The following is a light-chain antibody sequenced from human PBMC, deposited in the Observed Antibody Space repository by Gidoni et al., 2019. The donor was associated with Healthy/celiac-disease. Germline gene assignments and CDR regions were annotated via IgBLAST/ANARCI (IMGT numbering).Light chain of an antibody. Sequence: PGERATLSCRASQSVSSYLAWYQQKPGQAPRLLIYDASNMATGIPARFSGSGSGTDFTLTISSLEPEDFAVYYCQQRSNWPQLTFGGXTKVEIK. CDR3: QQRSNWPQLT. V-gene: IGKV3-11*01. CDR1: QSVSSY. J-gene: IGKJ4*01. CDR2: DAS.